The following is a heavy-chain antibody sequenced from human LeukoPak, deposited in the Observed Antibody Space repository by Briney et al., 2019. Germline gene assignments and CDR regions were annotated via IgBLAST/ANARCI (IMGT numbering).Heavy chain of an antibody. Sequence: GGSLRLSCAASGFTFSSYSMNWVRQAPGKGLEWVSSISSSSSYIYYADSVKGQFTISRDNAKNSLYLQMNSLRAEDTAVYYCARDRSKLLWFGELLSDAFDIWGQGTMVTVSS. CDR1: GFTFSSYS. CDR2: ISSSSSYI. J-gene: IGHJ3*02. D-gene: IGHD3-10*01. V-gene: IGHV3-21*01. CDR3: ARDRSKLLWFGELLSDAFDI.